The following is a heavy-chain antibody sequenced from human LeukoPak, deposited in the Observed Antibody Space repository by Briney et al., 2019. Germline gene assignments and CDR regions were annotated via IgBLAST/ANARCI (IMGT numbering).Heavy chain of an antibody. CDR1: GFLFNNYR. D-gene: IGHD3-10*01. J-gene: IGHJ4*02. CDR3: ARVKQTYYYGSGKPFDY. Sequence: GGSLRLSCAGSGFLFNNYRMNWVRQAPGKGLEWVSHITSGDDTVYYADSVKGRFTISRDNAKNSLYLQMNSLRAEDTAVYYCARVKQTYYYGSGKPFDYWGQGTLVTVSS. V-gene: IGHV3-48*04. CDR2: ITSGDDTV.